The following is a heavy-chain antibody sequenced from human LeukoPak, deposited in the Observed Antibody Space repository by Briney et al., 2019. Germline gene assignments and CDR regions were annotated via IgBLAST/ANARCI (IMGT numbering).Heavy chain of an antibody. V-gene: IGHV3-66*01. J-gene: IGHJ6*02. D-gene: IGHD3-22*01. CDR1: GFTVSSNY. CDR2: IYSGGST. CDR3: AREGHYYDSKGADYGMDV. Sequence: GGSLRLSCAASGFTVSSNYMSWVRQAPGKGLEWVSVIYSGGSTYYADSVKGRFTISRDNSKNTLYLQMNSLRAEDTAVYYCAREGHYYDSKGADYGMDVWGQGTTVTVSS.